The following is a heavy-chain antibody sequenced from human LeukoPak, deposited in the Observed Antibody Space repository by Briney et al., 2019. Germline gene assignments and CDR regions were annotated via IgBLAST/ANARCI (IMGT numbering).Heavy chain of an antibody. CDR2: ISGSGDKT. V-gene: IGHV3-23*01. Sequence: GGSLRLSCAASGFAFRTYAMSWVRQAPGKGLEGVTAISGSGDKTFYAESVRGRFTISRDNSRNTLYLQMNSLRAEDTAVYYCAKDLNYGFDSWGQGTLVTV. CDR3: AKDLNYGFDS. J-gene: IGHJ4*02. CDR1: GFAFRTYA. D-gene: IGHD3-10*01.